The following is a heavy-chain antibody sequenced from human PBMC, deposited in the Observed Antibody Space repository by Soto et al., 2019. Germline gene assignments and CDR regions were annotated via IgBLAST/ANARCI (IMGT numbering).Heavy chain of an antibody. J-gene: IGHJ4*02. Sequence: EVQLVESGGGLVQPGGSLRLSCAASGFTVRSNYMSWVRQAPGKGLEWVSFINSGGSTYYADSVKGRFTISRDNSENTLYLSMNSLRGEDTAVYYCASPFLYASGKGWGPGTLVTVSS. CDR2: INSGGST. D-gene: IGHD2-8*01. CDR3: ASPFLYASGKG. CDR1: GFTVRSNY. V-gene: IGHV3-66*01.